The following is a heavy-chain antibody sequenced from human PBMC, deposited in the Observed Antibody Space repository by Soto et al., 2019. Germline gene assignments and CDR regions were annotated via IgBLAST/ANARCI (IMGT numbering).Heavy chain of an antibody. CDR3: ARGDGSGSSPFDC. J-gene: IGHJ4*02. Sequence: SETLSLTCTVSGDSISSYYWSWIRQPPGKALEWLGYIYYSGSTNYNPSLRSRVTISVDPPRNQFSLRLNSVTAADTAVYYWARGDGSGSSPFDCWGRGTLVT. CDR2: IYYSGST. CDR1: GDSISSYY. D-gene: IGHD2-2*01. V-gene: IGHV4-59*01.